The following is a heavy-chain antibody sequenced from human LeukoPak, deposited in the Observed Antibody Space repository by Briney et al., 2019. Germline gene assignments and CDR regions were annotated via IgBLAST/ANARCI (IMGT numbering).Heavy chain of an antibody. CDR2: ISYDGSNK. D-gene: IGHD3-10*01. J-gene: IGHJ4*02. V-gene: IGHV3-30*04. CDR1: GFTFSSYA. CDR3: AREWGFHYGSGVEDY. Sequence: GGSLRLSCAASGFTFSSYAMHWVRQAPGKGLEWVAVISYDGSNKYYADSVKGRFTISRDNSKNTLYLQMNSLRAEDTAVYYCAREWGFHYGSGVEDYWGRGTLVTVSS.